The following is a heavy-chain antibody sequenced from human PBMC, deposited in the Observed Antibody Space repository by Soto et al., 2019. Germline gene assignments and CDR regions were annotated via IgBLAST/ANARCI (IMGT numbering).Heavy chain of an antibody. D-gene: IGHD2-2*01. CDR1: GGSISSSVW. V-gene: IGHV4-4*02. CDR3: ARKTEVPGVMPFDY. CDR2: IYHTGHT. Sequence: KSSETLSLTCTVSGGSISSSVWWSWVRQTPGKGLEWIGEIYHTGHTTYNPSLKSRVTISVDKSNNQFSLNLGSVTAADTAVYYCARKTEVPGVMPFDYWGQGTQVTVSS. J-gene: IGHJ4*02.